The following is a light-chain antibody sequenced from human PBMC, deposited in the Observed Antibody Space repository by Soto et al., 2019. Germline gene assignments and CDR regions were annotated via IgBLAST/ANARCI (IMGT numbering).Light chain of an antibody. CDR1: NIGSKS. J-gene: IGLJ7*01. CDR2: DDS. V-gene: IGLV3-21*02. CDR3: QVWDSTRDHLGV. Sequence: SYELTQSPSVSVAPGQTARITCERDNIGSKSVQWYQQKPGQAPVLVVYDDSDRPSGIPERFSGSKSGKTATLTINWVEAGDEADYYCQVWDSTRDHLGVFGGGTQLTVL.